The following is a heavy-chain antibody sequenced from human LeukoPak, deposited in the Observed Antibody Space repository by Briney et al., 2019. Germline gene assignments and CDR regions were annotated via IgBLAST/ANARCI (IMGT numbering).Heavy chain of an antibody. D-gene: IGHD6-6*01. J-gene: IGHJ4*02. CDR1: XFTFSSYS. V-gene: IGHV3-21*01. CDR3: APXXXXARP. CDR2: ISSSSSYI. Sequence: CAXSXFTFSSYSMNWVRQAPGKGLEWVSSISSSSSYIYYADSVKGRFTISRDNAKNSLYMQMKSLRAEDTAVYYCAPXXXXARPWXXXXLVTVSS.